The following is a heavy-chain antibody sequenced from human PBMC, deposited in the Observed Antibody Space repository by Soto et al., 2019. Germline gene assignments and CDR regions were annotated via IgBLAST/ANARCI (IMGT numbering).Heavy chain of an antibody. CDR2: IDPSDSYT. CDR1: GYSFTSYW. J-gene: IGHJ6*02. Sequence: PGESLKISCKGSGYSFTSYWISWVRQMPGKGLEWMGRIDPSDSYTNYSPSFQGHVTISADKSISTAYLQWSSLKASDTAMYYCARRRSGYGYYYYGMDVWAQGTTVTVSS. V-gene: IGHV5-10-1*01. CDR3: ARRRSGYGYYYYGMDV. D-gene: IGHD5-12*01.